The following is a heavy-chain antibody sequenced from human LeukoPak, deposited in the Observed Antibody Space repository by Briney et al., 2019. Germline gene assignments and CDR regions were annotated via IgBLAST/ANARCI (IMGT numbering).Heavy chain of an antibody. J-gene: IGHJ4*02. CDR2: ISSGGSHK. D-gene: IGHD6-13*01. CDR3: ANGFSGAADAAEFDY. V-gene: IGHV3-30*18. Sequence: GGSLRLSCAASGLNFSSSDMHWVRQAPGKGLEWVSGISSGGSHKYYGDSVKGRFIISRDNSKKSLYLEMNSLRDEDTAVYYCANGFSGAADAAEFDYWGQGTLVTVSS. CDR1: GLNFSSSD.